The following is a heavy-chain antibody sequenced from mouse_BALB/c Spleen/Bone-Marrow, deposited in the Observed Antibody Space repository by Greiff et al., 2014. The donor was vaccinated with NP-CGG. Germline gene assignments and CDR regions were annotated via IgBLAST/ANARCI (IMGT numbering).Heavy chain of an antibody. CDR3: ARGSSYFDY. J-gene: IGHJ2*01. V-gene: IGHV5-4*02. D-gene: IGHD1-1*01. CDR1: GFTFSDYY. Sequence: EVQLVESGGGLVKPGGSLKLSCAASGFTFSDYYMYWVRQTPEKRLEWVATLSDGGSYTYYPDSVKGRFTISRDNAKNNLYLQMSSLKSEDTAMYYCARGSSYFDYWGQGTTLTVSS. CDR2: LSDGGSYT.